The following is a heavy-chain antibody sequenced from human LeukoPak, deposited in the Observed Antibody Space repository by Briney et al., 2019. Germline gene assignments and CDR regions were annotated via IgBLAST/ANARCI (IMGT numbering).Heavy chain of an antibody. D-gene: IGHD2-21*01. V-gene: IGHV4-34*01. J-gene: IGHJ4*02. Sequence: SETLSLTCGVFGGSLSDDYWSWIRQPPGKGLEWIGEINHRGTTNYNPSLRSRVTISVDTSKNQFSLNLTSVSAADTSMYYCARVPGRRYLKHIFDSWGQGTLVTVSS. CDR3: ARVPGRRYLKHIFDS. CDR1: GGSLSDDY. CDR2: INHRGTT.